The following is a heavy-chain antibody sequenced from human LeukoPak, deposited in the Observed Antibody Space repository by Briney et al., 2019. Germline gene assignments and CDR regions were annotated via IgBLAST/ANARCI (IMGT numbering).Heavy chain of an antibody. J-gene: IGHJ5*02. CDR3: AIKSRGEGFDP. V-gene: IGHV4-34*01. D-gene: IGHD3-10*01. Sequence: SETLSLTCAVYGGSFSGYYWSWIRQPPGKGLEWIGEINHSGSTNYNPSLKSRVTIPVDTSKNQFSLKLSSVTAADTAVYYCAIKSRGEGFDPWGQGTLVTVSS. CDR1: GGSFSGYY. CDR2: INHSGST.